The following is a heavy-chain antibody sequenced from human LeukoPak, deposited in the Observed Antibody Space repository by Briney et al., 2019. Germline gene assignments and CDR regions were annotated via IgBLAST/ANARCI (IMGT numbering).Heavy chain of an antibody. CDR2: SYYSGST. CDR1: GGSISSSSYY. Sequence: SETLSLTCTVSGGSISSSSYYWGWIRQPPGKGLEWIGSSYYSGSTYYNPSLNRRVTISVDTSKNQYSPKLSSVTAADTAVYYCARPASSGYFLNAFDIWGQGTMVTVSS. J-gene: IGHJ3*02. V-gene: IGHV4-39*01. CDR3: ARPASSGYFLNAFDI. D-gene: IGHD3-22*01.